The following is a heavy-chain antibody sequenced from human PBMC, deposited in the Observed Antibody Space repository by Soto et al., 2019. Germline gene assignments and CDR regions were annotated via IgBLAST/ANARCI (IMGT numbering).Heavy chain of an antibody. V-gene: IGHV3-30*18. J-gene: IGHJ3*02. D-gene: IGHD2-2*01. CDR1: GFTISNYN. CDR2: ISLDGSNQ. CDR3: AKDLSSTPDAFDI. Sequence: QVQLVESGGGVVQPGRSLRVSCATSGFTISNYNMHWVRQAPGKGLEWVALISLDGSNQYYADSVKGRFTISRDNSKSTLYLQMNSLRAEDTAMYYCAKDLSSTPDAFDIWGQGTMVTVSS.